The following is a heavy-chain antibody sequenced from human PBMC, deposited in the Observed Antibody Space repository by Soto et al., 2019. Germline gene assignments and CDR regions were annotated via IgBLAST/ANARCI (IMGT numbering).Heavy chain of an antibody. J-gene: IGHJ6*02. CDR1: GGTFSSYA. Sequence: SVKVSCKASGGTFSSYAISWVRQAPGQGLEWMGGIIPIFGTANYAQKFQGRVTITTDESTSTAYMELSSLRSEDTAVYYCARGGRYYYDSSGYFGGHYYYGMDVWGQGTTVTVSS. V-gene: IGHV1-69*05. CDR2: IIPIFGTA. D-gene: IGHD3-22*01. CDR3: ARGGRYYYDSSGYFGGHYYYGMDV.